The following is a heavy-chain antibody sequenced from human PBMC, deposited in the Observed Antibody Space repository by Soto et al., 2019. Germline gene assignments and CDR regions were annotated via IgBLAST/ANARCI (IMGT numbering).Heavy chain of an antibody. CDR2: IYSSGTT. Sequence: SETLSLTCTVSGGSVSGYYWSWIRQPAGRGLEWIGRIYSSGTTNYNPSLKSRVTMSVDTSENQFSLKLSSVTATDTAVYYCARGPYCGSDCYFDFWGQGTLVTVSS. J-gene: IGHJ4*02. CDR3: ARGPYCGSDCYFDF. CDR1: GGSVSGYY. V-gene: IGHV4-4*07. D-gene: IGHD2-21*02.